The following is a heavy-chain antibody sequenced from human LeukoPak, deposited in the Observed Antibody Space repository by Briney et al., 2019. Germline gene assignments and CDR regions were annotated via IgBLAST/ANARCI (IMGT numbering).Heavy chain of an antibody. J-gene: IGHJ3*02. V-gene: IGHV1-2*02. CDR2: INPNSGGT. Sequence: GASVNVSCKASVYTFTGYYMHWVRQAPGQGLEWMGWINPNSGGTNYAQKFQGRVTMTRDTSISTAYMELSRLRSDDTAVYYCARRGPAAMYAFDIWGQGTMVTVSS. D-gene: IGHD2-2*01. CDR1: VYTFTGYY. CDR3: ARRGPAAMYAFDI.